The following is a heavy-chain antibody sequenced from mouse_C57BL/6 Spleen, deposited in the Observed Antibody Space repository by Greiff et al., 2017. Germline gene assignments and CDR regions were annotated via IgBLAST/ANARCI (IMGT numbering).Heavy chain of an antibody. Sequence: EVMLVESGGGLVKPGGSLQLSCAASGFTFSSYAMSWVRQTPEKRLEWVATISDGGSYTYYPDNVKGRFTISRDNAKNNLYLQMSHLKSEDTAMYYCARLYYGNYDAMDYWGQGTSVTVSS. CDR3: ARLYYGNYDAMDY. V-gene: IGHV5-4*03. CDR1: GFTFSSYA. J-gene: IGHJ4*01. CDR2: ISDGGSYT. D-gene: IGHD2-1*01.